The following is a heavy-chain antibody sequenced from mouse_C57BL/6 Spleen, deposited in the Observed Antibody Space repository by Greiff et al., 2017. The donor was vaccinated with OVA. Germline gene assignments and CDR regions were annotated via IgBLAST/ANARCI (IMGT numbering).Heavy chain of an antibody. D-gene: IGHD1-1*01. CDR2: ISYDGSN. V-gene: IGHV3-6*01. J-gene: IGHJ2*01. CDR3: ARDYYGSSSYFDY. CDR1: GYSITSGYY. Sequence: ESGPGLVKPSQSLSLTCSVTGYSITSGYYWNWIRQFPGNKLEWMGYISYDGSNNYNPSLKNRISITRDTSKNQFFLKLNSVTTEDTATYYCARDYYGSSSYFDYWGQGTTLTVSS.